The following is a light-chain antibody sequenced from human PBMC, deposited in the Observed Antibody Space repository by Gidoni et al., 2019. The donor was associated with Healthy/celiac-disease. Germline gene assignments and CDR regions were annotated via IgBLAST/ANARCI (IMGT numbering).Light chain of an antibody. J-gene: IGKJ1*01. CDR3: MQALQTPRT. CDR1: QRLLHRNGYNY. Sequence: IVMTQSPLSLPVTRGEPASTSCRSSQRLLHRNGYNYLEWYLQKPGQSPQLLIYLGSNRASGVPDRFSGSGSGTDFTLKISRVEAEDVGVYYCMQALQTPRTFGQGTKVEIK. V-gene: IGKV2-28*01. CDR2: LGS.